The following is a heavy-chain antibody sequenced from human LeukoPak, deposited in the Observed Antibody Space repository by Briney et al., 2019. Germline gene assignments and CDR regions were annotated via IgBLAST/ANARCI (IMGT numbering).Heavy chain of an antibody. V-gene: IGHV3-30*02. CDR2: IRYDGSNK. J-gene: IGHJ3*02. D-gene: IGHD5-24*01. Sequence: GGSLRLSCAASGFTFSSYGMHWVRQAPGKGLEWVAFIRYDGSNKYYADSVKGRFTISRDNSKNTLYLQMNSLRAEDTAVYYCANDLAGEERWLQLVGAFDIWGQGTMVTVSS. CDR3: ANDLAGEERWLQLVGAFDI. CDR1: GFTFSSYG.